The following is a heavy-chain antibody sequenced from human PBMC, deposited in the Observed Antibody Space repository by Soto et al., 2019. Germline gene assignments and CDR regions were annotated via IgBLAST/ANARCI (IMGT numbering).Heavy chain of an antibody. V-gene: IGHV5-51*01. CDR1: GYSFTSYW. CDR2: IYPCDSDT. D-gene: IGHD1-1*01. CDR3: ARHLGTQPHYGLDV. J-gene: IGHJ6*02. Sequence: GESLKISCKASGYSFTSYWIGWVRQMPGKGLELMVIIYPCDSDTRYSPSFQGHVTISTDKSINTAYLQWRSLKASDTAMYYCARHLGTQPHYGLDVWGQGTTVTVSS.